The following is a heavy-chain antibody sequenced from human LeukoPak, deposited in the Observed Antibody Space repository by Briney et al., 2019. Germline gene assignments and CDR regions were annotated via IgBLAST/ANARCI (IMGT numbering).Heavy chain of an antibody. CDR1: GFTFSDYS. V-gene: IGHV3-21*01. D-gene: IGHD3-3*01. Sequence: PGGSPRLSCAASGFTFSDYSINWVRQAPGKGLEWVSSISTVSTYTNYADSVRGRCSISRDNAKGLLYLQMSNLRDEDTGVYYCARDASGYFHYYYMDVWGKGTTVTVSS. J-gene: IGHJ6*03. CDR2: ISTVSTYT. CDR3: ARDASGYFHYYYMDV.